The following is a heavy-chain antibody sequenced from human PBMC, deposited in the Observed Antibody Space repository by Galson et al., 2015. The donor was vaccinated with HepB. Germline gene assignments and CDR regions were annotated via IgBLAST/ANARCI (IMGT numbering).Heavy chain of an antibody. CDR1: GFTFSSYG. J-gene: IGHJ3*02. D-gene: IGHD1-26*01. V-gene: IGHV3-33*01. CDR3: ARDWDSRSSDAFDI. Sequence: SLRLSCAASGFTFSSYGMHWVRQAPGKGLEWVAVIWYDGSNKYYADFVKGRFTISRDNSKNTLYLQMNSLRAEDTAVYYCARDWDSRSSDAFDIWGQGTMVTVSS. CDR2: IWYDGSNK.